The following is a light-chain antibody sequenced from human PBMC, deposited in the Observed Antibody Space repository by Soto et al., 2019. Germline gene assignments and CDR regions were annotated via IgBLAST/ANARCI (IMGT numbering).Light chain of an antibody. CDR3: QQRSNWLT. CDR1: QSVNIY. Sequence: EVVMTQFPATLSVSPGERATLSCRASQSVNIYLAWYQQKPGQAPRLLIFGATYRATGIPARFSGSGSGTEFNLTISSLQSEDFGVYYCQQRSNWLTFGGGTKVEIK. J-gene: IGKJ4*01. V-gene: IGKV3D-15*01. CDR2: GAT.